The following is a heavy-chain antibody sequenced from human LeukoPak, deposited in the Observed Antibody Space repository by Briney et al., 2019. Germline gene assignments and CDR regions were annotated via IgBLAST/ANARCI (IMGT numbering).Heavy chain of an antibody. J-gene: IGHJ4*02. D-gene: IGHD3-3*01. CDR2: ISSSGSTI. CDR3: ATLEVEFDY. Sequence: GGSLRLSCAASGFTFSSYEMNWVRQAPGKGLEWVSYISSSGSTIYYADSVKGRLTISRDNAKNSLYLQMNSLRAEDTAVYYCATLEVEFDYWGQGTLVTVSS. V-gene: IGHV3-48*03. CDR1: GFTFSSYE.